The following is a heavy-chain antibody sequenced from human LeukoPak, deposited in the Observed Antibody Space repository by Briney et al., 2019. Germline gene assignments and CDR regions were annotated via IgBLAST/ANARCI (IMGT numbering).Heavy chain of an antibody. D-gene: IGHD6-13*01. CDR1: GYSISSGYY. V-gene: IGHV4-38-2*02. CDR2: IYHSGST. J-gene: IGHJ3*02. Sequence: SETLSLTCTVSGYSISSGYYWGWIRQPPGKGLEWIGSIYHSGSTYYNPSLKSRVTISVDTSKNQFSLKLSSVTAADTAVYYCAREAAASHAFDIWGQGTMVTVSS. CDR3: AREAAASHAFDI.